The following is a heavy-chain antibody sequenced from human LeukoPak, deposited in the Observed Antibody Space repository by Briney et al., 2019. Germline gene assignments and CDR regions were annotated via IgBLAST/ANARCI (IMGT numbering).Heavy chain of an antibody. V-gene: IGHV3-30*02. CDR2: IRYDGSNK. Sequence: GGSLRLSCAASGFTFSSYGMHWVRQAPGKGLEWVAFIRYDGSNKYYADSVKGRFTISRDNSKNTLYLQMNSLRAEDTAVYYCAKDRRGYYSSTSCEKDYWGQGTLVTVSS. CDR1: GFTFSSYG. CDR3: AKDRRGYYSSTSCEKDY. D-gene: IGHD2-2*01. J-gene: IGHJ4*02.